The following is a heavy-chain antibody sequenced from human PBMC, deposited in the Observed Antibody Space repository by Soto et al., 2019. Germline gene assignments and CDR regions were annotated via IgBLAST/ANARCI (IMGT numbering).Heavy chain of an antibody. CDR2: INHSGST. CDR3: AISRSQLGYYYYYGMDV. Sequence: SETLSLTCAVYGGAFSGYYWSWIRQPPGKGLEWIGEINHSGSTNYNPSLKSRVTISVDTSKNQFSLKLSSVTAADTAVYYCAISRSQLGYYYYYGMDVWGQGTTVTVSS. CDR1: GGAFSGYY. J-gene: IGHJ6*02. D-gene: IGHD1-1*01. V-gene: IGHV4-34*01.